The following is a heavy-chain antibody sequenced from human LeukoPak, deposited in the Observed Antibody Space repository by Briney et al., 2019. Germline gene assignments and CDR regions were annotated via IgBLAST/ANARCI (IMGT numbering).Heavy chain of an antibody. Sequence: GGSLRLSCAASGFTFSSYWMSWVRQAPGKGLEWVANIKQDGSEKYYVDSVKGRFTISRDNAKNSLYLQVNSLRAEDTAVYYCASCPGYYDSSGFAFDIWGQGTMVTVSS. CDR1: GFTFSSYW. CDR3: ASCPGYYDSSGFAFDI. CDR2: IKQDGSEK. J-gene: IGHJ3*02. V-gene: IGHV3-7*03. D-gene: IGHD3-22*01.